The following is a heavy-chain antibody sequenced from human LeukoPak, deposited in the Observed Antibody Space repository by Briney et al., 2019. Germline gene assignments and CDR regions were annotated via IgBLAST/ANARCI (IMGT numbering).Heavy chain of an antibody. J-gene: IGHJ4*02. CDR2: IRYDGSNK. CDR1: GFTFSSYG. Sequence: PGGSLRLSCAASGFTFSSYGMHWVRQAPGKGLEWVAFIRYDGSNKYYADSVKGRFTISRDNSKNTLYLQMNSLRAEDTAVYYCIRSAMVTLLFDYWGQGTLVTVSS. V-gene: IGHV3-30*02. CDR3: IRSAMVTLLFDY. D-gene: IGHD5-18*01.